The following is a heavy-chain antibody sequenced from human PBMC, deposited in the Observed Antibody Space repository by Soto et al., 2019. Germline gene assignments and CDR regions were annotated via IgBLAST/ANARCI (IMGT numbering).Heavy chain of an antibody. Sequence: QVQLVESGGGVVQPGRSLRLSCAASGFTFSSYGMHWVRQAXGKGLEWVAVISYDGSNEYYXDSVQGRFTISRDNSKXXXXXXXXXXXXXXXXXXXCXXXXXXSSGWCHHDYWGQGSLVTVSS. D-gene: IGHD6-19*01. CDR2: ISYDGSNE. J-gene: IGHJ4*02. V-gene: IGHV3-30*03. CDR1: GFTFSSYG. CDR3: XXXXXXSSGWCHHDY.